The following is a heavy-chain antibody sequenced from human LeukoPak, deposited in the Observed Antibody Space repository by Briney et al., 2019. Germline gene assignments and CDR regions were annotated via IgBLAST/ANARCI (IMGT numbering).Heavy chain of an antibody. V-gene: IGHV3-21*01. CDR2: ISSSSSYI. J-gene: IGHJ3*02. CDR1: CFTFSSYS. Sequence: GGSLRLSCAASCFTFSSYSMNWVRQAPGKGLEWVSSISSSSSYIYYADSVKGRFTISRDNAKNSLYLQMNSLRAEDTAVYYCASDRHCSSTSGYSAFDIWGQGTMVTVSS. CDR3: ASDRHCSSTSGYSAFDI. D-gene: IGHD2-2*02.